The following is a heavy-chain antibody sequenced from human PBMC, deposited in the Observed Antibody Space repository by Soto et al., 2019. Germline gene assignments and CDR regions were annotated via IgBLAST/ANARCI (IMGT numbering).Heavy chain of an antibody. CDR2: INPLGFST. CDR1: GYTFTSYN. J-gene: IGHJ5*02. D-gene: IGHD3-10*01. CDR3: ARAAGRFGERYWFDP. V-gene: IGHV1-46*01. Sequence: QVQLVQSGAEGKKPGASVKVSCKASGYTFTSYNMHWVRQAPGQGLEWVGMINPLGFSTTYAQKFRGSATMTTDTSTSTVYAELTNLRADDTAVDYGARAAGRFGERYWFDPWGQGTLGSVAP.